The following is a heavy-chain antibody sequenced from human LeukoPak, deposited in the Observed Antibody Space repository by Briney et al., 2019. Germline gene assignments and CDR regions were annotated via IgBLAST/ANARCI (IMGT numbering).Heavy chain of an antibody. J-gene: IGHJ5*02. CDR3: ARHYHPGRGYIIDWFDP. CDR1: GYRFTTSW. D-gene: IGHD5-12*01. Sequence: GESLKISCKYAGYRFTTSWIAWVRQMPGKGLEWMGIIYPADSNTRYSPSFQGQVTISADKSISTAYLQWSSLKASDTAMYYCARHYHPGRGYIIDWFDPWGQGTLVTVSS. V-gene: IGHV5-51*01. CDR2: IYPADSNT.